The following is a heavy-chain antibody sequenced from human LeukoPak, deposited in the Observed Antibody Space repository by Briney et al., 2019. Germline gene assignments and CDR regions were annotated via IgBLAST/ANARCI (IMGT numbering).Heavy chain of an antibody. CDR1: GFTFSNYA. D-gene: IGHD3-22*01. V-gene: IGHV3-23*01. Sequence: GGTLRLSCAASGFTFSNYAMSWVRQAPGKGLEWVSAISGSGDSTYYADSVKGRFTISRDNSKNTVYLQMNSLRAEDTAVYYCAKVQSDYYDSSVYYGLDYWGQGTLVTVSS. CDR2: ISGSGDST. CDR3: AKVQSDYYDSSVYYGLDY. J-gene: IGHJ4*02.